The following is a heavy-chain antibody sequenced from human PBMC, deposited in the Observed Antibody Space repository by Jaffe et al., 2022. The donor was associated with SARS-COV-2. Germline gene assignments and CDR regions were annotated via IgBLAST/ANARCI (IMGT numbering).Heavy chain of an antibody. Sequence: EVQLVESGGGLVQPGRSLRLSCAASGFTFDDYAMHWVRQAPGKGLEWVSGISWNSGSIGYADSVKGRFTISRDNAKNSLYLQMNSLRAEDTALYYCAKGSMGLVGATPMYWGQGTLVTVSS. CDR3: AKGSMGLVGATPMY. D-gene: IGHD1-26*01. CDR2: ISWNSGSI. J-gene: IGHJ4*02. V-gene: IGHV3-9*01. CDR1: GFTFDDYA.